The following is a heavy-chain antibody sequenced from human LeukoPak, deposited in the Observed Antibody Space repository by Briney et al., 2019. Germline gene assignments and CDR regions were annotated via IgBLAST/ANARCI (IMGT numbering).Heavy chain of an antibody. CDR1: GGSISGYY. CDR3: ARHNEDGYSHYYMDV. CDR2: IFYSGCT. D-gene: IGHD5-24*01. V-gene: IGHV4-59*08. J-gene: IGHJ6*03. Sequence: SETLSLSCTVSGGSISGYYWSWIRQPQGKGLEWIWYIFYSGCTNYNPSLKSRVTISVDTSKNQFSLKLSSVTAADTAVYYCARHNEDGYSHYYMDVWGKGTTVTVSS.